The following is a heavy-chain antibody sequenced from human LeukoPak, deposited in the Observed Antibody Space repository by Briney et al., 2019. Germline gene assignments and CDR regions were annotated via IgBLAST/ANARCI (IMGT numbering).Heavy chain of an antibody. CDR1: GFTFSSYG. V-gene: IGHV3-23*01. Sequence: PGGSLRLSCAASGFTFSSYGMSWVRQAPGKGLEWVSAISGSGGSTYYADSVKGRFTISRDNSKNTLYLQMNSLRAEDTAVYYCAKEGLELWDYYYYMDVWGKGTTVTVSS. D-gene: IGHD1-7*01. CDR3: AKEGLELWDYYYYMDV. CDR2: ISGSGGST. J-gene: IGHJ6*03.